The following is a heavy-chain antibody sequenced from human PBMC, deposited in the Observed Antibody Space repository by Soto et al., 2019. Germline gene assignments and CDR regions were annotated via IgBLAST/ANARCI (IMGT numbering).Heavy chain of an antibody. D-gene: IGHD1-20*01. CDR1: GFTFSSYP. J-gene: IGHJ4*02. CDR3: ARGTITQTSFIAH. V-gene: IGHV3-30-3*01. Sequence: QVQVVESGGGVVQPGRSLRLSCEASGFTFSSYPMHWVRQAPGKGLEWVTVISYDGGNQYYADSVKGRFTISRDNSKDTLYLQMHSLRSDDTAVYFCARGTITQTSFIAHWGQGTLVTVSS. CDR2: ISYDGGNQ.